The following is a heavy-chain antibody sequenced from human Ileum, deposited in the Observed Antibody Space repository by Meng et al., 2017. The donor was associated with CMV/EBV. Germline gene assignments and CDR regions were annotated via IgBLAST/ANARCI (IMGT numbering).Heavy chain of an antibody. CDR2: IKQDGSEI. CDR3: ARNMIYSISTSYYYYYGMDV. V-gene: IGHV3-7*01. Sequence: GSLRLSCAASGFTFSSYWMSWVRQAPGKGLEWVANIKQDGSEIYYVDSVKGRFTISRDNAENSLHLQMNSLRAEDTAVYYCARNMIYSISTSYYYYYGMDVWGQGATVTVSS. J-gene: IGHJ6*02. CDR1: GFTFSSYW. D-gene: IGHD2-8*01.